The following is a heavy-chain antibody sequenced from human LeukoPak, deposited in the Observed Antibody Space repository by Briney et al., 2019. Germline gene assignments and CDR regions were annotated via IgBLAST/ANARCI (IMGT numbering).Heavy chain of an antibody. J-gene: IGHJ5*02. CDR3: ARGRPDGSGSYYKFDP. V-gene: IGHV4-39*01. D-gene: IGHD3-10*01. CDR2: IYYSGRT. CDR1: GFTFSRHSIN. Sequence: GSLRLSCAASGFTFSRHSINWVRQPPGKGLEWIGSIYYSGRTYYNPSLKSRVTISVDTSKKQFSLKLSSVTAADTAVYYCARGRPDGSGSYYKFDPWGQGTLVTVSS.